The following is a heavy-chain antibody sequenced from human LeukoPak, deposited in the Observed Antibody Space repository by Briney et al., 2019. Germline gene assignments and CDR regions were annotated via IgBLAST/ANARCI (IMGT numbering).Heavy chain of an antibody. V-gene: IGHV3-30*04. J-gene: IGHJ5*02. CDR2: ISYDESNK. CDR3: ARYRIVGGSMTYYGPFDP. CDR1: TFTFSSYS. Sequence: GGSLRLSCAASTFTFSSYSMVWVRQAPGKGLEWVSIISYDESNKYYADSVKGRFTISRDNSRNTLYLQMNSLRPEDTAVYYCARYRIVGGSMTYYGPFDPWGQGTLVTVSS. D-gene: IGHD3-10*01.